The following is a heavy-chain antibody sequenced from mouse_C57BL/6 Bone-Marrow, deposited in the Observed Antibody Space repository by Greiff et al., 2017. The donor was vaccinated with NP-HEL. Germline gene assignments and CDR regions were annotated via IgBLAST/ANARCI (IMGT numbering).Heavy chain of an antibody. J-gene: IGHJ4*01. D-gene: IGHD6-1*01. CDR1: GFSLTSYG. CDR2: IWSGGST. Sequence: VQVVESGPGLVQPSQSLSITCTVSGFSLTSYGVHWVRQSPGKGLEWLGVIWSGGSTDYNAAFISRLSISKDNSKSQVFFKMNSLQADDTAIYYCARSRGLSAVASYAMDYWGQGTSVTVSS. V-gene: IGHV2-2*01. CDR3: ARSRGLSAVASYAMDY.